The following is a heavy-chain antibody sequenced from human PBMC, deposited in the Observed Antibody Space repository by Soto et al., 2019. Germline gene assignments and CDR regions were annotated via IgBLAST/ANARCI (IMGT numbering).Heavy chain of an antibody. V-gene: IGHV4-59*01. Sequence: SETLSLTCTVSGGSISSYYWSWIRQPPGKGLEWIGYIYYSGSTNYNPSLKSRVTISVDTSKNQFSLKLSSVTAADTAVYYCARGQTGYSSSWYVSYWFDPWGQGTLVTVSS. CDR2: IYYSGST. J-gene: IGHJ5*02. CDR1: GGSISSYY. D-gene: IGHD6-13*01. CDR3: ARGQTGYSSSWYVSYWFDP.